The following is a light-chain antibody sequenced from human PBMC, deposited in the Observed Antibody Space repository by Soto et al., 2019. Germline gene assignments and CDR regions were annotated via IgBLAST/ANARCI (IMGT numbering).Light chain of an antibody. CDR1: SSDVGSYNY. Sequence: QSALIQPASLSGSPGQSITISCTGTSSDVGSYNYVSWYQQHPGKVPKLMIYDVNSRPSGISDRFSGSKSGNTASLVIFGLQAEDEADYYCSSYTSDNTRVFGGGTKLTVL. CDR2: DVN. J-gene: IGLJ2*01. V-gene: IGLV2-14*03. CDR3: SSYTSDNTRV.